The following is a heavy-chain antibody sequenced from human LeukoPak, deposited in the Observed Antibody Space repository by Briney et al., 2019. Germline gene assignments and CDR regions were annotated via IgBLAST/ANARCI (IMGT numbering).Heavy chain of an antibody. CDR1: GYTFTSYD. CDR2: MNPNSGNT. J-gene: IGHJ6*03. Sequence: GASVKVSCKASGYTFTSYDINWVRQATGQGLEWMGWMNPNSGNTGYAQKFQGRVTMTRNTSISTAYMELSSLRSEDTAVYYCASCIAAAGIYYYYMDVWGKGTTVTVSS. CDR3: ASCIAAAGIYYYYMDV. V-gene: IGHV1-8*01. D-gene: IGHD6-13*01.